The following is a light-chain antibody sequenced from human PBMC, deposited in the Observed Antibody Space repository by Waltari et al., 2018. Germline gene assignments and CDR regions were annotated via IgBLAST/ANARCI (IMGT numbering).Light chain of an antibody. Sequence: DVVMTQSPPSLPVTLGQPASMSCRSSQTLIYTDGNTYLSWVLQRPGQSPRRQIYKVSDRDPGVPDRFRGSGSGTDFTLRIKKVEAEDVAVYYCQQHYISRTFGQGTRVEIK. CDR2: KVS. V-gene: IGKV2-30*01. CDR1: QTLIYTDGNTY. CDR3: QQHYISRT. J-gene: IGKJ1*01.